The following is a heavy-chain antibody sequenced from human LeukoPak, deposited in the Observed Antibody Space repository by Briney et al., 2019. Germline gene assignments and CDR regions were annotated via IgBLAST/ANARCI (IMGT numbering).Heavy chain of an antibody. CDR3: ARDRLTTVTTFHFDY. Sequence: GGSLRLSCAASGFTFSSYGMSWVRQAPGKGLEWVSFITTSGATTSYADSVRGRFTISRDNSKSTLYLQMSSLRAEDTAMYYCARDRLTTVTTFHFDYWGQGTLVTVSS. CDR2: ITTSGATT. D-gene: IGHD4-17*01. CDR1: GFTFSSYG. V-gene: IGHV3-23*01. J-gene: IGHJ4*02.